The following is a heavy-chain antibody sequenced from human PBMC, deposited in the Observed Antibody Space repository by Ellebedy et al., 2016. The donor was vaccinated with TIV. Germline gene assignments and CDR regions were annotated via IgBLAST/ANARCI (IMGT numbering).Heavy chain of an antibody. CDR1: GFTVSQTY. D-gene: IGHD3-9*01. J-gene: IGHJ2*01. CDR3: ARSTGFWYFDL. V-gene: IGHV3-66*01. CDR2: MYNGGST. Sequence: GGSLRLSXTVSGFTVSQTYMNWLRQAPGKGLEWVSVMYNGGSTYYADSVRGRFTISRDDAKNTLYLQMNSLRVDDTGLYYCARSTGFWYFDLWGRGALVTVSS.